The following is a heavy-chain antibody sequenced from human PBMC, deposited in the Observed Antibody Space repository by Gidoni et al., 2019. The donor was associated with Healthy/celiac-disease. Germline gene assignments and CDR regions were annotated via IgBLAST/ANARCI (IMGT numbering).Heavy chain of an antibody. J-gene: IGHJ4*02. CDR1: GCTFRSYG. Sequence: QVQLVESGGGGVKPGRSLRLACAASGCTFRSYGMHWVRQAPGKGLERVAVISYDGSNKSYAASVKGRFPISSDNSKNTLYLQMNSLRAEDTAVYYCAKDLADDYADYWGQGTLVTVSS. CDR2: ISYDGSNK. V-gene: IGHV3-30*18. CDR3: AKDLADDYADY.